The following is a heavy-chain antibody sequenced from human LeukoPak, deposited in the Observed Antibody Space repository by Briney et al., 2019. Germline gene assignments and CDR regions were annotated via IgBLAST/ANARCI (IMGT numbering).Heavy chain of an antibody. J-gene: IGHJ4*02. D-gene: IGHD6-19*01. CDR3: ARDRRRYSSGRYEGY. CDR1: GYTFTSYG. V-gene: IGHV1-18*01. CDR2: ISAYNGNT. Sequence: ASVKVSCKASGYTFTSYGIRWVRQAPGQGLEWMGWISAYNGNTNYAQKLQGRVTMTTDTSTSTAYMELRSLRSDDTAVYYCARDRRRYSSGRYEGYWGQGTLVTVSS.